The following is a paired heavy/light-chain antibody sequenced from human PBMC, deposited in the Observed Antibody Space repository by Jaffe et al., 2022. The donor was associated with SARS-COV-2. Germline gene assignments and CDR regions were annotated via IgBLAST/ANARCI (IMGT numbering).Light chain of an antibody. J-gene: IGKJ1*01. V-gene: IGKV4-1*01. Sequence: DIVMTQSPDSLSVSLGERATINCKSSQSVLYSSNNKNYLAWYQQKPGQPPKVLIYWGSSRESGVPDRFSGSGSGTDFTLTISSLQLEDVAVYYCQQYYSTPQTFGQGTKVEIK. CDR2: WGS. CDR1: QSVLYSSNNKNY. CDR3: QQYYSTPQT.
Heavy chain of an antibody. CDR2: IRSNSDAI. CDR3: ARDGGLVVAPVTFRWFDP. CDR1: GFTFSDYN. Sequence: EVQLVESGGGLVKPGGSLRLSCAASGFTFSDYNMNWIRQAPGRGLEWVSSIRSNSDAIKYADSVKGRFTISRDNAKNSLYLQMNSLRVEDTAVYYCARDGGLVVAPVTFRWFDPWGQGTLVTVSS. V-gene: IGHV3-21*01. J-gene: IGHJ5*02. D-gene: IGHD2-15*01.